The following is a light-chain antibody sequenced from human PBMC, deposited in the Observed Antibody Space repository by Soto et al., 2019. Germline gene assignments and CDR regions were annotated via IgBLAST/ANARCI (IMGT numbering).Light chain of an antibody. Sequence: EIVMTQSPATLSVSPGDGATLSCRASQSVDSNLAWYQQKPGQTPRLLIYDTSTRATGIPARFSGSGSGTEFTLTISSLQSEDFAVYYCQQYSNWPPITFGQGTRLEIK. CDR1: QSVDSN. CDR3: QQYSNWPPIT. V-gene: IGKV3-15*01. CDR2: DTS. J-gene: IGKJ5*01.